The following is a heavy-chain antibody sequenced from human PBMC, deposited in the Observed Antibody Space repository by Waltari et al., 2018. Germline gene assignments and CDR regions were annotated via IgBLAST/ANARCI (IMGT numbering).Heavy chain of an antibody. Sequence: QVQLQESGPGLVKPSETLSLPCPVPGGSISSHYWSWIRPPPGKGLEWIGYIYYIGSTNYNPTRKSRVTISVDTSKNQFSLKLSSVTAADTAVYYCARDSVAEPFDYWGQGTLVTVSS. D-gene: IGHD6-19*01. J-gene: IGHJ4*02. V-gene: IGHV4-59*11. CDR2: IYYIGST. CDR1: GGSISSHY. CDR3: ARDSVAEPFDY.